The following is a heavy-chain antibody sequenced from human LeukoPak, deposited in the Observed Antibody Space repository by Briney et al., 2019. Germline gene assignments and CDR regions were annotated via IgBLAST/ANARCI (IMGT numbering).Heavy chain of an antibody. D-gene: IGHD5-12*01. CDR2: INPSGGST. CDR3: ARGPYSGYDVWHTFDI. Sequence: ASVKVSCKASGYTFSNYYMHWVRQAPGQGLEWMGKINPSGGSTSHAQKFQGRVTMTRDTSTRTVYMELSSLRSEDTAVYYCARGPYSGYDVWHTFDIWGQGTMVTVSS. J-gene: IGHJ3*02. V-gene: IGHV1-46*01. CDR1: GYTFSNYY.